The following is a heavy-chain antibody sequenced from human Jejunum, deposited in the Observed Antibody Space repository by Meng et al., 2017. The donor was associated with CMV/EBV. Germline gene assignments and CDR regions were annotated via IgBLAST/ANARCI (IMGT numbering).Heavy chain of an antibody. J-gene: IGHJ6*02. V-gene: IGHV1-46*01. CDR3: AKEGVLYGMDV. CDR2: LNPSGYNT. CDR1: GYIFTDYY. D-gene: IGHD4/OR15-4a*01. Sequence: CKASGYIFTDYYIHWVRQAPGQGLEWMALLNPSGYNTNYTQKFQGRITVTRDTSTRTVYMELNNLTFEDTAVYYCAKEGVLYGMDVWGQGTTVTVSS.